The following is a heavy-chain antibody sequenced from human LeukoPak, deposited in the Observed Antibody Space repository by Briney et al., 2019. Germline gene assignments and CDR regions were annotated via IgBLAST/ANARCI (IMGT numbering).Heavy chain of an antibody. CDR1: GYTFTGYY. CDR2: INPNSGGT. Sequence: ASVKVSCKASGYTFTGYYMHWVRQAPGQGLEWMGWINPNSGGTNYVQKFQGRVTMTRDTSISTAYMELSRLRSDDTAVYYCARDFGYSYGGSAFDIWGQGTMVTVSS. CDR3: ARDFGYSYGGSAFDI. J-gene: IGHJ3*02. D-gene: IGHD5-18*01. V-gene: IGHV1-2*02.